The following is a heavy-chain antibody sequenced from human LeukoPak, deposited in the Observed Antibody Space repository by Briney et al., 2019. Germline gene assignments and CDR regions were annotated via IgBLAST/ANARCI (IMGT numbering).Heavy chain of an antibody. CDR1: GFALGASA. D-gene: IGHD3-10*01. CDR2: IRSQTYGRRA. CDR3: TRDYGA. Sequence: GGSLRLSCTTSGFALGASAVAWVRQAPGKGLEWVGFIRSQTYGRRADYAASVKDRFTISRDDSRSIAYLQMNSLKTEDTAVYYCTRDYGAWGQGTLVIVSS. V-gene: IGHV3-49*04. J-gene: IGHJ5*02.